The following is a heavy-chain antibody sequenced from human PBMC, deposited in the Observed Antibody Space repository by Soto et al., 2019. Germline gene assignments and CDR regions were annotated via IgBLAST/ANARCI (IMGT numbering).Heavy chain of an antibody. CDR2: IYYSGST. D-gene: IGHD3-3*01. J-gene: IGHJ4*02. Sequence: SETLSLTCTVSGGSISSYYWSWIRQPPGKGLEWIGYIYYSGSTNYNPPLKSRVTISVDTSKNQFSLKLSSVTAADTAVYYCARAQRSRHLGVADYWGQGTLVTVSS. CDR1: GGSISSYY. CDR3: ARAQRSRHLGVADY. V-gene: IGHV4-59*01.